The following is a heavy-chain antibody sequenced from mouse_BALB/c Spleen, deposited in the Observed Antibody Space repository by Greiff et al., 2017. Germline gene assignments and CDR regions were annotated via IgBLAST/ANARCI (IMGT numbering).Heavy chain of an antibody. Sequence: EVKLMESGGGLVKPGGSLKLSCAASGFTFSSYAMSWVRQSPEKRLEWVAEISSGGSYTYYPDTVTGRFTISRDNAKNTLYLEMSSLRSEDTAMYYCARRGANAMDYWGQGTSVTVSS. CDR1: GFTFSSYA. CDR3: ARRGANAMDY. V-gene: IGHV5-9-4*01. J-gene: IGHJ4*01. CDR2: ISSGGSYT.